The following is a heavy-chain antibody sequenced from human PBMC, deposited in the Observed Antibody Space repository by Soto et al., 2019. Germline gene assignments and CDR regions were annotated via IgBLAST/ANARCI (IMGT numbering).Heavy chain of an antibody. CDR2: ISGSGDNI. Sequence: QVQLVESGGGLVKPGGSLRVSCAASGFSFSDYYMTWIRQAPGKGLEWVSYISGSGDNIHYADSVKGRFTIARDNAKNALFLQIDSPRVGDTAVYSCAGGGCITCYYDDWFDTWGQGTLVTVSS. J-gene: IGHJ5*02. CDR3: AGGGCITCYYDDWFDT. CDR1: GFSFSDYY. V-gene: IGHV3-11*01. D-gene: IGHD2-15*01.